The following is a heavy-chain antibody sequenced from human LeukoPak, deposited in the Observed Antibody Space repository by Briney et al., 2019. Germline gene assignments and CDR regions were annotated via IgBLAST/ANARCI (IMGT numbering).Heavy chain of an antibody. D-gene: IGHD2-2*01. V-gene: IGHV4-34*01. CDR2: INHSGST. J-gene: IGHJ3*02. Sequence: PSETLSLTCAVYGGSFSGYYWSWIRQPPGKGLEWIGEINHSGSTNYNPSLKSRVTISVDTSKNQFSLKLSSVTAADTAVYYCARGDIGYCSSTSCPMRAFDIWGQGTMVTVSS. CDR1: GGSFSGYY. CDR3: ARGDIGYCSSTSCPMRAFDI.